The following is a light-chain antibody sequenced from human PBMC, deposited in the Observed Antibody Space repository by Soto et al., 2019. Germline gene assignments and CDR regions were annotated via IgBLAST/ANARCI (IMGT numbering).Light chain of an antibody. V-gene: IGLV1-44*01. CDR3: AAWDDSMSVL. J-gene: IGLJ1*01. CDR2: SNN. CDR1: SSNIGSNT. Sequence: QSVLTQPPSASGTPGQRVTISCSGSSSNIGSNTVNWYQQLPGTAPKLLIYSNNQRPSGVPGRFSGSRSGTSASLAISGLRSEDEADYYCAAWDDSMSVLFGTGTKVTVL.